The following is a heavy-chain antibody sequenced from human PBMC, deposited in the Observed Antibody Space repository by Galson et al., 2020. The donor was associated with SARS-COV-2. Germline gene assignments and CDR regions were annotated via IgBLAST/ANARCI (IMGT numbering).Heavy chain of an antibody. V-gene: IGHV1-2*02. CDR3: ARLRYYDVLTGYIVDV. Sequence: ASVKVSCKASGYTFTDYYIHWVRQAPGQGLEWMGWINPKSGGTNYAQKFEGRVTMTRDTSITTAYMELSRLSADDTAVYDCARLRYYDVLTGYIVDVWGQGTMVTVSS. CDR1: GYTFTDYY. D-gene: IGHD3-9*01. J-gene: IGHJ6*02. CDR2: INPKSGGT.